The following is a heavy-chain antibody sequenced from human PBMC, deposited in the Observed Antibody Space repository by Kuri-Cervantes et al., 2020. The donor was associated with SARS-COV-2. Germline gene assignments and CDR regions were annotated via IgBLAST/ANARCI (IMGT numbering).Heavy chain of an antibody. D-gene: IGHD6-13*01. Sequence: GESLKISCAASGFTFSSYAMSWVRQAPGKGLEWVSVIYSGGSTYYADSVKGRFTISRDNSKNTLYLQMNSLRAEDTAVYYCARDRSSSWYYYGMDVWGQGTTVTVSS. J-gene: IGHJ6*02. CDR3: ARDRSSSWYYYGMDV. CDR1: GFTFSSYA. V-gene: IGHV3-53*01. CDR2: IYSGGST.